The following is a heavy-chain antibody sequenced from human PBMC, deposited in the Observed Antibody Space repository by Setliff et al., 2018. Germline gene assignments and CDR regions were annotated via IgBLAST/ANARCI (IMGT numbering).Heavy chain of an antibody. CDR2: INHSGST. V-gene: IGHV4-34*01. CDR1: GGSLSGYY. Sequence: PSETLSLTCAVYGGSLSGYYWSWMRQPPGKGLEWIGEINHSGSTNYNPSLKSRVTTSVDTSKNQFSLNLTSVTAADTAVYYCARRGDINGYYYHEDAFDIWGQGTMVTV. J-gene: IGHJ3*02. D-gene: IGHD3-22*01. CDR3: ARRGDINGYYYHEDAFDI.